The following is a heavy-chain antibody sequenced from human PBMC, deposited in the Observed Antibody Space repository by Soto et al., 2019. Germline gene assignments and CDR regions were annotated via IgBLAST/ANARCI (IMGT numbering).Heavy chain of an antibody. V-gene: IGHV4-34*01. Sequence: SETLSLTCVVYGGSFSGYYWSWIRQPPGKGLEWIGEIHHSGSTNYNPSLKSRVTISVDTSKNQFSLKLSSVTAVDTAVYYCARAEPYDFWSGSDYYYGMDVWGQGTTVTVSS. CDR1: GGSFSGYY. CDR3: ARAEPYDFWSGSDYYYGMDV. D-gene: IGHD3-3*01. CDR2: IHHSGST. J-gene: IGHJ6*02.